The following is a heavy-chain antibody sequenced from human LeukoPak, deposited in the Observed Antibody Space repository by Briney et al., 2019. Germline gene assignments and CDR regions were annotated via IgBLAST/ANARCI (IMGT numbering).Heavy chain of an antibody. CDR2: INHSGST. CDR1: GGSFSGCY. J-gene: IGHJ4*02. Sequence: SETLSLTCAVYGGSFSGCYWSWIRQPPGKGLEWIGEINHSGSTNYNPSLKSRVTISVDTSKNQFSLKLSSVTAADTAVYYCARGTTVTDVEDYFDYWGQGTLVTVSS. CDR3: ARGTTVTDVEDYFDY. V-gene: IGHV4-34*01. D-gene: IGHD4-11*01.